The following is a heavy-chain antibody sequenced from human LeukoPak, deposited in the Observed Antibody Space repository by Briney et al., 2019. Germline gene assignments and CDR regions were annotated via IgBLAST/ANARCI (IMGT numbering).Heavy chain of an antibody. Sequence: PSETLSLTCTVSGGSISSYYWSWIRQPPGKGLEWIGYIYYSGSTNYNPSLKSRVTISVDTSKNQFSLKLSSVTAADTAVYYCARDRHYDSSGYYSGYFDYWGQGTLVTVSS. CDR3: ARDRHYDSSGYYSGYFDY. CDR1: GGSISSYY. CDR2: IYYSGST. V-gene: IGHV4-59*01. D-gene: IGHD3-22*01. J-gene: IGHJ4*02.